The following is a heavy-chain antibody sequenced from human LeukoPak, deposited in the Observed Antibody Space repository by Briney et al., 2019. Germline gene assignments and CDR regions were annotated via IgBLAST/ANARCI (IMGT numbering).Heavy chain of an antibody. CDR1: GGSVSSYY. CDR2: IYYSGST. D-gene: IGHD3-22*01. CDR3: ARHFYYDSSGYYAGCFDY. Sequence: SETLSLTCTVSGGSVSSYYWSWIRQPPGKGLEWIGYIYYSGSTNYNPSLKSRVTISVDTSKKQFSLKLSSVTAADTAVYYCARHFYYDSSGYYAGCFDYWGQGTLVTVSS. J-gene: IGHJ4*02. V-gene: IGHV4-59*08.